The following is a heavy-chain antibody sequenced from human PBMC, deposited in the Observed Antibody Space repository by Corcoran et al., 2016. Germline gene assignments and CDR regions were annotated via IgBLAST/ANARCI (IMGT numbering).Heavy chain of an antibody. CDR2: IKSKTDGGTT. CDR1: GFTFSNAW. D-gene: IGHD3-10*01. CDR3: TTRYYDGSSYYGMDV. Sequence: EVQLVESGGGLVKPGGSLRLSCAASGFTFSNAWMNWVRQAPGKGLEWVGRIKSKTDGGTTDYAAPVKGRFTISRDDSKNTLYLQMNSLKTEYTSVYYCTTRYYDGSSYYGMDVWGQGTTVTVSS. V-gene: IGHV3-15*07. J-gene: IGHJ6*02.